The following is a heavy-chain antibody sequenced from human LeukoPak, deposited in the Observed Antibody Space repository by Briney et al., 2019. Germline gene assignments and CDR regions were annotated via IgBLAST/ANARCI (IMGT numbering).Heavy chain of an antibody. V-gene: IGHV3-23*01. CDR2: LSAGGGNT. D-gene: IGHD6-13*01. Sequence: GGSLRLSCAASGFTFSDYAMSWVRQAPGKGLEWVSSLSAGGGNTYYADSVQGRFTISRDNSKNTLYLHMNSLRVEDTAVYYCAKYRQQMGYMELDYWGQETLVTVSS. CDR1: GFTFSDYA. J-gene: IGHJ4*02. CDR3: AKYRQQMGYMELDY.